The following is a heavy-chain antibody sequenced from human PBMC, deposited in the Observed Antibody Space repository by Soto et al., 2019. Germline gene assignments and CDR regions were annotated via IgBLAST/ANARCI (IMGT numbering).Heavy chain of an antibody. D-gene: IGHD2-2*01. Sequence: GGSLRLSCAASGFTFSSYAMHWVRQAPGKGLEWVAVISYDGSHKYYADSVKGRFTISRDNSKNTLYLQMNSLRAEDTAVYYCATDTEDRVPAASRFDYWGQGTLVTVSS. J-gene: IGHJ4*02. CDR1: GFTFSSYA. V-gene: IGHV3-30-3*01. CDR3: ATDTEDRVPAASRFDY. CDR2: ISYDGSHK.